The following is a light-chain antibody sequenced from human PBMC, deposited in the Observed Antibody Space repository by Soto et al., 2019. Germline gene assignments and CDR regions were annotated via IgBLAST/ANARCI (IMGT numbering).Light chain of an antibody. CDR3: QHFSSNPYT. CDR1: PGINRH. J-gene: IGKJ2*01. CDR2: DGS. V-gene: IGKV1-13*02. Sequence: AIQLTQSPSSLSASVGDRVTITCRASPGINRHLTWYQQRPGKPPRVLISDGSTLESGVPSRFSGSGYGTDFTLTISSLQPEDFGTYYCQHFSSNPYTFGQGTQLEIK.